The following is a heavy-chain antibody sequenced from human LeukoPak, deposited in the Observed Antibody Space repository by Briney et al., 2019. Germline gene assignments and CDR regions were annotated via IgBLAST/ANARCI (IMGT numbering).Heavy chain of an antibody. CDR1: GYSFTSQW. CDR2: IYPGESDT. D-gene: IGHD2-8*02. J-gene: IGHJ5*02. CDR3: ARLIKEGVLNWLAP. Sequence: GESLKISCKGSGYSFTSQWIGSVRQMPGKGLEWMGIIYPGESDTRYNPSFQGQVTISADKSISTTYLQWSSLKASDTAMYYCARLIKEGVLNWLAPWGQGTLVTVSS. V-gene: IGHV5-51*01.